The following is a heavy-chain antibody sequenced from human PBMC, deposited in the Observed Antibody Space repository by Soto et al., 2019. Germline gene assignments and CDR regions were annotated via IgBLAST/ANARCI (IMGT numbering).Heavy chain of an antibody. Sequence: KHSETLSLTCTVSGGSIISHLWSWIRQPPGKGLEWIGYVSHSGSTTHNPSLKSRVTISLDTSKNQVSLQLRSVTAADTAVYYCAREGPLSGDAFDIWGRGTKVTVSS. CDR1: GGSIISHL. CDR2: VSHSGST. V-gene: IGHV4-59*11. D-gene: IGHD3-16*01. J-gene: IGHJ3*02. CDR3: AREGPLSGDAFDI.